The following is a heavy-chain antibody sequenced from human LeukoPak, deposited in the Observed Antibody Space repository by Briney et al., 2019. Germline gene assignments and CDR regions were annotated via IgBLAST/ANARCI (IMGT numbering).Heavy chain of an antibody. D-gene: IGHD2-2*01. J-gene: IGHJ5*02. CDR2: IYHSGST. V-gene: IGHV4-30-2*01. CDR3: AVSVVPAAMFWCDP. Sequence: SETLSHICAVSGGSISSGAYSWSWIRQPPGKGLEWIGYIYHSGSTYYNPSLKSRVTISVDRSKNQFSLKLSSVTAADTAVYYCAVSVVPAAMFWCDPWGEGSLVTVPS. CDR1: GGSISSGAYS.